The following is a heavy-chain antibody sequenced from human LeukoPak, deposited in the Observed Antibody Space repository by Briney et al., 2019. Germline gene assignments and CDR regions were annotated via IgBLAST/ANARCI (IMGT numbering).Heavy chain of an antibody. D-gene: IGHD6-19*01. V-gene: IGHV3-15*01. Sequence: RGGSLRLSCAASGFTFINAWMNGVRQAPGKGLEWVGRLKSKTDGGTTENTAPAKGRFTISRDESKNLLYPQMNSLKTEDTAVYYCTTGRRGAVFDYWGQGTLVTVSS. CDR3: TTGRRGAVFDY. J-gene: IGHJ4*02. CDR1: GFTFINAW. CDR2: LKSKTDGGTT.